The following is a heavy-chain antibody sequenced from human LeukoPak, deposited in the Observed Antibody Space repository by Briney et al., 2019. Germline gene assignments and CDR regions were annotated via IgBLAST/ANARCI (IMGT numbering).Heavy chain of an antibody. V-gene: IGHV3-30-3*01. D-gene: IGHD1-14*01. CDR2: ISYDGSNK. CDR1: GFTFSSYA. CDR3: ARSSPDRYYFDY. Sequence: GGSLRLSCAASGFTFSSYAMHWVRQAPGKGLEWVAVISYDGSNKYYADSVKGRFTISRDNSKNTLYLQMNSLRAEDTAVYYCARSSPDRYYFDYWGQGTLVTVSS. J-gene: IGHJ4*02.